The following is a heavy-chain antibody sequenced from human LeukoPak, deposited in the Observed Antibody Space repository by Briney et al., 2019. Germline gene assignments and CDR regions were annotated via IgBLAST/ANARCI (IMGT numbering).Heavy chain of an antibody. CDR1: GGPFSGYY. V-gene: IGHV4-34*01. D-gene: IGHD2-2*01. J-gene: IGHJ4*02. CDR2: INHSGST. Sequence: PSETLSLTCAVYGGPFSGYYWSWIRQPPGKGLEWIGEINHSGSTNYNPSLKSRITISVDTSKNQFSLKLSSVTAADTAVYYCARVVPAAEFDYWGQGTLVTVSS. CDR3: ARVVPAAEFDY.